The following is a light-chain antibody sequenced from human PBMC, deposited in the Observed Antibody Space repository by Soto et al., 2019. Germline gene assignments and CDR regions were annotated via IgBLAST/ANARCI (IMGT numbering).Light chain of an antibody. V-gene: IGLV2-23*02. CDR3: SSYAGSNTVI. Sequence: QSALTQPASVSGSPGQSITISCTGTSIDIGTYNLVSWYQQHPAKAPKLMIYEVNKRPSGVSNRFSGSKSGNTASLTISGLQAEDEADYYCSSYAGSNTVIFGGGTKLTVL. CDR1: SIDIGTYNL. J-gene: IGLJ2*01. CDR2: EVN.